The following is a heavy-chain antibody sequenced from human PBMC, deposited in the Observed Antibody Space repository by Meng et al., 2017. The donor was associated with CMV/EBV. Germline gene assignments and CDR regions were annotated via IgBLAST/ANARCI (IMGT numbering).Heavy chain of an antibody. CDR3: ATNPIVVVPAAIS. D-gene: IGHD2-2*01. J-gene: IGHJ4*02. V-gene: IGHV3-21*01. CDR1: GFTFSSYS. Sequence: ASGFTFSSYSMTWVRQAPGKGLEWVSSISSSSSYIYYADSVKGRFTISRDNAKNSLYLQMNSLRAEDTAVYYCATNPIVVVPAAISWGQGTLVTVSS. CDR2: ISSSSSYI.